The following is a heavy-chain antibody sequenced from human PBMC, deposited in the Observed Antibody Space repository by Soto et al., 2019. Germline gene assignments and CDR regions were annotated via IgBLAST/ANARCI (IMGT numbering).Heavy chain of an antibody. V-gene: IGHV4-34*01. Sequence: SETLSLTCAVYGGSFSGYYWSWIRQPPGKGLEWIGEINHSGSTNYNPSLKSRVTISVDTSKNQFSLKLSSVTAADTAVYYCARGVRSRSTKTYYYYYYGMDVWGQGTTVTVS. J-gene: IGHJ6*02. CDR3: ARGVRSRSTKTYYYYYYGMDV. D-gene: IGHD3-22*01. CDR2: INHSGST. CDR1: GGSFSGYY.